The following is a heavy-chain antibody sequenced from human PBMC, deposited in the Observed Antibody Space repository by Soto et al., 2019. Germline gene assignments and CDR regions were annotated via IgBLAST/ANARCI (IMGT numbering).Heavy chain of an antibody. CDR1: GFTVSSYA. Sequence: EVQLLESGGGLVQPGGSLRLSCAASGFTVSSYAMSWVRQAPGKGLEWVSVISGSGSTYSADSVKGRFTISRDSSKNTVYLQMNSLRAEDTAVYYCAKALRFTFTTGYYMDVWGRGTTVNVSS. J-gene: IGHJ6*03. CDR3: AKALRFTFTTGYYMDV. D-gene: IGHD3-16*01. CDR2: ISGSGST. V-gene: IGHV3-23*01.